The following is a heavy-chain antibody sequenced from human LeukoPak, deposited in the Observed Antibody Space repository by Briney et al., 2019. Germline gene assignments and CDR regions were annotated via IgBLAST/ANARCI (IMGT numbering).Heavy chain of an antibody. Sequence: SETLSLTCAVSGYSISSGYYWGWIRQPPGKGLQWIGSIFQRGYSYYNPSLKSRVTISVDTSRNQFSLKLSSVTAAVTAVYYCAGDKETTGNGRPNWFDPWGQGTLVTVSS. CDR2: IFQRGYS. CDR3: AGDKETTGNGRPNWFDP. CDR1: GYSISSGYY. V-gene: IGHV4-38-2*01. J-gene: IGHJ5*02. D-gene: IGHD1-1*01.